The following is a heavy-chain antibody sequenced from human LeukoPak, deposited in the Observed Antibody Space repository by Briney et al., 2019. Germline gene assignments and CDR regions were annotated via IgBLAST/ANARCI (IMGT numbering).Heavy chain of an antibody. Sequence: SETLSLTCTVSGGSISSGDYYWSWIRQPPGKGLEWIGYIYYVGTTSYNPSLKSRVTISVDTSKNQFSLKLSSVTAADTAVYYCARDVYYYGSGSAPLYYMDVWGKGTTVTVSS. CDR1: GGSISSGDYY. V-gene: IGHV4-61*08. CDR3: ARDVYYYGSGSAPLYYMDV. CDR2: IYYVGTT. D-gene: IGHD3-10*01. J-gene: IGHJ6*03.